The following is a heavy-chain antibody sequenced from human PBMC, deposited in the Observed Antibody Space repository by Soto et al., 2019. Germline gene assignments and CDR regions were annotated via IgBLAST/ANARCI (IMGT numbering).Heavy chain of an antibody. CDR3: ARVGSSSWYFSPVQKHCYYYGMDV. J-gene: IGHJ6*02. Sequence: PSETLSLTCAVSGGSISSSNWWSWVRQPPGKGLEWIGEIYHSGSTNYNPSLKSRVTISVDKSKNQFSLKLSSVTAADTAVYYCARVGSSSWYFSPVQKHCYYYGMDVWGQGTTVTVSS. D-gene: IGHD6-13*01. CDR1: GGSISSSNW. CDR2: IYHSGST. V-gene: IGHV4-4*02.